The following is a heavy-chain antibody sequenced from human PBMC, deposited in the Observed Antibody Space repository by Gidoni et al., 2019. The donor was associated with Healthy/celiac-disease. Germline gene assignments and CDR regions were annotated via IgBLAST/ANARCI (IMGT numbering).Heavy chain of an antibody. D-gene: IGHD2-21*02. CDR3: ARGGHYYYYYGMDV. CDR2: IYSGGST. J-gene: IGHJ6*02. CDR1: GFTVSSHY. V-gene: IGHV3-66*01. Sequence: EVQLVESGGGLVQPGGSLRLSCAASGFTVSSHYMSWVRQAPGKVLEWVSVIYSGGSTYYADSVKGRFTISRDNSKNTLYLQMNSLRAEDTAVYYCARGGHYYYYYGMDVWGQGTTVTVSS.